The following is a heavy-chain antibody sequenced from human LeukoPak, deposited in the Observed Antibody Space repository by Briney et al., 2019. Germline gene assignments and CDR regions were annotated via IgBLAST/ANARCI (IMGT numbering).Heavy chain of an antibody. V-gene: IGHV1-2*02. D-gene: IGHD1-26*01. CDR3: ARVVSGSYYDHAFDI. Sequence: ASVKVSCKASGYTFTGYYMHWVRQAPGQGLEWMGWINTNSGGTNYAQKFQGRVTMTRDTSISTAYMELSRLRSDDTAVYYCARVVSGSYYDHAFDIWGQGTMVTVSS. CDR1: GYTFTGYY. J-gene: IGHJ3*02. CDR2: INTNSGGT.